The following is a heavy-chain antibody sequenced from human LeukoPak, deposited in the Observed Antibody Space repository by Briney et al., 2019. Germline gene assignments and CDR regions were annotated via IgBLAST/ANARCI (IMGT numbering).Heavy chain of an antibody. CDR2: ISGSGERT. J-gene: IGHJ6*02. Sequence: GGSLRLSCAASGLTFSNYAMIWVRQAPGKGLEWVSAISGSGERTYYTGSVRGRFTISRDNSKNTLYLQMNSLRAEDTAIYYCAKDREAVGNVVRVTYALHVWGQGTTVTVSS. V-gene: IGHV3-23*01. CDR3: AKDREAVGNVVRVTYALHV. CDR1: GLTFSNYA. D-gene: IGHD3-10*01.